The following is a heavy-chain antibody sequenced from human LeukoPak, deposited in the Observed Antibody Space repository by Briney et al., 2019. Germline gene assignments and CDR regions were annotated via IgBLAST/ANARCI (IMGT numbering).Heavy chain of an antibody. Sequence: GGSLRLSCAASGFTFSSFAMSWVRQAPGKGLEWVSAISGSGGTTYYADFVKGRFTISRDNSKNTLYLQMNSLRAEDTAVYYCAKDQYFDWLNWFDPWGQGTLVTVSS. V-gene: IGHV3-23*01. CDR2: ISGSGGTT. CDR1: GFTFSSFA. J-gene: IGHJ5*02. CDR3: AKDQYFDWLNWFDP. D-gene: IGHD3-9*01.